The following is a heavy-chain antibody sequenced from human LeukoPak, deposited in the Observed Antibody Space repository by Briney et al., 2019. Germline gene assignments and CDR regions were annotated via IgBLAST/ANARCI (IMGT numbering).Heavy chain of an antibody. Sequence: SSETLSLTCTVSGGSISSTGYYWDWIRQPPGKGLEWIGNIYYSGINYYNPSLGSRVTISVDTSKNQFSLKVSSVTAADAAVYYCARDDILTGSFDFWGQGTLASLSS. CDR1: GGSISSTGYY. CDR3: ARDDILTGSFDF. V-gene: IGHV4-39*02. J-gene: IGHJ4*02. CDR2: IYYSGIN. D-gene: IGHD3-9*01.